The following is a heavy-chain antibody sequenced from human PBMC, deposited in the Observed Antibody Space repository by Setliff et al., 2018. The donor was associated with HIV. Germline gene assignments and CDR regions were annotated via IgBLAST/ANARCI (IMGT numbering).Heavy chain of an antibody. D-gene: IGHD3-16*01. CDR1: GFTFSASY. Sequence: GESLKISCAAPGFTFSASYMTWIRQAPGKGLEWVAHISSSGATIYYVDSVKGRFTISRDNAANSLYLQMNSLRVEDTAIYFCARYFYASSSSAIDAWGQGMPVTVSS. J-gene: IGHJ5*02. V-gene: IGHV3-11*04. CDR3: ARYFYASSSSAIDA. CDR2: ISSSGATI.